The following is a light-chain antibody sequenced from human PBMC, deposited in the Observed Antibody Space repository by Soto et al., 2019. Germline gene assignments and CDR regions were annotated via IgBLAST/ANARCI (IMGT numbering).Light chain of an antibody. CDR1: RTFSND. Sequence: EVGMTQSQATVLVSPGEGVTLSCGASRTFSNDLAWYQQKPGQAPRLLIYGPSTRATGVPARFSGGGSGTEFTLTISSLQSEDFAFYYCQQNNKWPPVTFGGGTKVEIK. J-gene: IGKJ4*01. CDR2: GPS. CDR3: QQNNKWPPVT. V-gene: IGKV3-15*01.